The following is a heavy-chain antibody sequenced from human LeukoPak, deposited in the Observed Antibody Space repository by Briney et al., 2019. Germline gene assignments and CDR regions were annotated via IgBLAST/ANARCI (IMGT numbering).Heavy chain of an antibody. J-gene: IGHJ4*02. CDR1: GFIFSFYG. CDR2: IWNDGSQK. D-gene: IGHD3-16*01. V-gene: IGHV3-33*01. Sequence: GGSLRLSCATSGFIFSFYGMQWVRQAPGKGLEWVAVIWNDGSQKYYGNSVTGRFTLSKDKSRKTVNLQMDSLRAEDTAIYYCTRWGAGGLTLDYWGQGVLVTVSS. CDR3: TRWGAGGLTLDY.